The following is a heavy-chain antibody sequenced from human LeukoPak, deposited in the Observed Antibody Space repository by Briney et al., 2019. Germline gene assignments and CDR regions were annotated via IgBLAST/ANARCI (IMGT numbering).Heavy chain of an antibody. D-gene: IGHD1-26*01. J-gene: IGHJ4*02. CDR2: ISYDGSKK. CDR1: GFTFSRYG. CDR3: AHTGWDLGYYFDY. Sequence: PGRSLRLSCAASGFTFSRYGMHWVRQAPGKGLEWVAVISYDGSKKYYADSVKGRFTISRDNSKNTLYLQMNSLRDEDTAVYYCAHTGWDLGYYFDYWGQGTLVTVSS. V-gene: IGHV3-30*03.